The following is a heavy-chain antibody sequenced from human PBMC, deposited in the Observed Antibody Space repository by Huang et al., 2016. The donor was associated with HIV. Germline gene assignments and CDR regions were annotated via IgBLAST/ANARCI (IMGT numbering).Heavy chain of an antibody. CDR2: IDYSGST. V-gene: IGHV4-59*11. D-gene: IGHD3-3*01. CDR1: GGSISTHY. Sequence: QVQLQESGPGLVKPSETLSLTCTVSGGSISTHYWSWIRQPPGKGLEWIGSIDYSGSTNYSPSLKSRVTILLDTSKNQFSLRVNSVTAADTAMYYCARDHHDFWRGYRRMYFFDHWGQVTLVTVSS. CDR3: ARDHHDFWRGYRRMYFFDH. J-gene: IGHJ4*02.